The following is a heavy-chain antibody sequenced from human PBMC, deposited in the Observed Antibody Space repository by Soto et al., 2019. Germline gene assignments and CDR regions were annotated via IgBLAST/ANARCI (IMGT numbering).Heavy chain of an antibody. CDR3: ARSYYDSSGYHDY. D-gene: IGHD3-22*01. J-gene: IGHJ4*02. V-gene: IGHV1-2*04. CDR2: INPNSGGT. CDR1: GYTFTGYY. Sequence: QVQLVQSGAEVKKPGASVKVSCKASGYTFTGYYMHWVRQAPGQGLEWMGWINPNSGGTNYAQKFQGLVTIPRDTSISTAYMELSRLRSDDTAVYYCARSYYDSSGYHDYWGQGTLVTVSS.